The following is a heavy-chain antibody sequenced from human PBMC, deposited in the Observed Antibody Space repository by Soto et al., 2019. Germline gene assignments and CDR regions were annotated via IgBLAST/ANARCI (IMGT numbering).Heavy chain of an antibody. CDR2: INHSGST. V-gene: IGHV4-34*01. CDR3: ARIVVVPAATVVAYFDY. Sequence: QVQLQQWGAGLLKPSETLSLTCAVYGGSFSGYYWSWIRQPPGKGLEWIGEINHSGSTDYNPSLKSRVTISVATANNQFSLKLSSVTAADTDVYYCARIVVVPAATVVAYFDYWGQGTLVTVSS. J-gene: IGHJ4*02. D-gene: IGHD2-2*01. CDR1: GGSFSGYY.